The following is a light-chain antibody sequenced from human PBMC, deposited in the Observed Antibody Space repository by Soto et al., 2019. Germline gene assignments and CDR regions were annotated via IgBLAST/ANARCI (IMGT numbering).Light chain of an antibody. CDR1: SGHSSYA. V-gene: IGLV4-69*01. J-gene: IGLJ2*01. Sequence: VLTQSPSASASLGASVKLTCTLSSGHSSYAIAWHQQHPEKGPRYLMKLNSDGSHSKGDGIPDRFSGSSSGAERYLTISSLQSEDEADYYCQTWGTGIQVFGGGTKLTVL. CDR2: LNSDGSH. CDR3: QTWGTGIQV.